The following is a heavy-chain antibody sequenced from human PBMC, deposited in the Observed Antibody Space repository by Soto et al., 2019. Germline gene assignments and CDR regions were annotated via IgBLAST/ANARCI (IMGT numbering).Heavy chain of an antibody. Sequence: GGSLRLSCAASGFTFSSYAMSWVRQAPGKGLEWVSAISGSGGRTYYADSVKGRFTISRDNSKNTLYVQMNSLRAEDTAIYYCAKALSSGSPSGVDVWGQGTTVTVSS. CDR1: GFTFSSYA. CDR2: ISGSGGRT. CDR3: AKALSSGSPSGVDV. J-gene: IGHJ6*02. V-gene: IGHV3-23*01. D-gene: IGHD6-19*01.